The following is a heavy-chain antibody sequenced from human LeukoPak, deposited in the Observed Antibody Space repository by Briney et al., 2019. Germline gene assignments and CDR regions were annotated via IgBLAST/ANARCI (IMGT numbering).Heavy chain of an antibody. CDR1: GFTFSSYG. Sequence: GRSLRLSCAASGFTFSSYGMHWVRQAPGKGLEWVANIEKDGSEKYYVDSVKGRFTISRDNAKNTLYLQMNSLRAGDTAVYYCAKAMGATLFDYWGQGTLVTVSS. J-gene: IGHJ4*02. V-gene: IGHV3-7*03. D-gene: IGHD1-26*01. CDR2: IEKDGSEK. CDR3: AKAMGATLFDY.